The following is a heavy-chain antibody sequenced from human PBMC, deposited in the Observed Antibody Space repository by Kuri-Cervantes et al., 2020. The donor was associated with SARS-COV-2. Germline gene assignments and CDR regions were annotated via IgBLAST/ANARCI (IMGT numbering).Heavy chain of an antibody. Sequence: GSLRLSCTVSGGSISSYYWSWIRQPPGKGLEWIGYIYYSGSTNYNPSLKSRVTISVDTSKNQFSLKLSSVTAADTAVYFCAKYGTDDYLSTYFGRGTWFDPWGQGTLVTVSS. CDR1: GGSISSYY. CDR2: IYYSGST. D-gene: IGHD3-3*01. J-gene: IGHJ5*02. V-gene: IGHV4-59*01. CDR3: AKYGTDDYLSTYFGRGTWFDP.